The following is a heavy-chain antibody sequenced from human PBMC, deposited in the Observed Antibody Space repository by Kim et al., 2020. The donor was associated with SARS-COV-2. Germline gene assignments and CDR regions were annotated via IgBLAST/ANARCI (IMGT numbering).Heavy chain of an antibody. CDR2: INHSGST. CDR3: ARGVMKQRGGYYYMDV. J-gene: IGHJ6*03. Sequence: SETLSLTCAVYGGSFSGYYWSWIRQPPGKGLEWIGEINHSGSTNYNPSLKSRVTISVDTSKNQFSLKLSSVTAADTAVYYCARGVMKQRGGYYYMDVWGKGTTVTVSS. V-gene: IGHV4-34*01. D-gene: IGHD6-25*01. CDR1: GGSFSGYY.